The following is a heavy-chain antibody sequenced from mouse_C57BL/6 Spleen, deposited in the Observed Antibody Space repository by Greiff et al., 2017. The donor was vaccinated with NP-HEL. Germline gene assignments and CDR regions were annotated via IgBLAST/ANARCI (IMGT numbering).Heavy chain of an antibody. J-gene: IGHJ4*01. CDR3: ARLGVSYAMDY. CDR1: GYTFTDYY. D-gene: IGHD3-3*01. Sequence: VQLQQSGPELVKPGASVKISCKASGYTFTDYYMNWVKQSHGKSLEWIGDINPNNGGTSYNQKFKGKATLTVDKSSSTAYMELRSLTSEDSAVYYCARLGVSYAMDYWGQGTSVTVSS. V-gene: IGHV1-26*01. CDR2: INPNNGGT.